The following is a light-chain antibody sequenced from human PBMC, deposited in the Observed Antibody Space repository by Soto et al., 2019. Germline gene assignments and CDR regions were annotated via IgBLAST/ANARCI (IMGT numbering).Light chain of an antibody. CDR2: ATN. CDR1: SGSVSTSYY. V-gene: IGLV8-61*01. CDR3: VLYLGRGIVV. J-gene: IGLJ2*01. Sequence: QTVVTQEPSFSVSPGETVTLTCGLSSGSVSTSYYPGWYQQTSGQAPRTLIYATNTRSSGVPDRFSGSILGIKAALTITGAQSDDESDYYCVLYLGRGIVVFGGGTKLTVL.